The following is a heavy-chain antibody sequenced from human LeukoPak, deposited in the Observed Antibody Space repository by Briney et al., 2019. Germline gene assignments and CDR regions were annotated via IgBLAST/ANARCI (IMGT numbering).Heavy chain of an antibody. CDR3: ARERRSTDGLDY. D-gene: IGHD5/OR15-5a*01. CDR1: GGTFSSYA. CDR2: IIPIFGTA. Sequence: SVKVSCKASGGTFSSYAISWVRQAPGQGLEWMGGIIPIFGTANYAQKFQGRVTITADESTSTAYMELSSLRSEDTAVYYCARERRSTDGLDYWGQGTLVTVSS. J-gene: IGHJ4*02. V-gene: IGHV1-69*13.